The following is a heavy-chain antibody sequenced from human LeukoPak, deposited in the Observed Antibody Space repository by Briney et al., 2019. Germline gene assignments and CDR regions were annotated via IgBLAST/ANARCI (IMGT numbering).Heavy chain of an antibody. J-gene: IGHJ4*02. V-gene: IGHV1-2*02. CDR3: AXXMWELLETPFDY. CDR2: INPNSGGT. Sequence: GASVKVSCKASGYTFTGYYMHWVRQAPGQGLEWMGWINPNSGGTNYAQKFQGRVTMTRDTSISTAYMELSRLRSDDTAVYYCAXXMWELLETPFDYWGQGTLVTVSS. CDR1: GYTFTGYY. D-gene: IGHD1-26*01.